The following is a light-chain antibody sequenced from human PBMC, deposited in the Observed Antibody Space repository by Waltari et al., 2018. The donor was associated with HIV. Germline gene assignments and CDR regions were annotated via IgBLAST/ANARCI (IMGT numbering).Light chain of an antibody. CDR2: DDS. V-gene: IGLV3-21*02. Sequence: SYVLTQPPSVSVAPGQTARISCGGNNIETKSVHWYHQKPGPAPVLVVYDDSDRPSGIPERFSGSNSGNTATLTISRVEAGDEADYYCQVWDSSSDHWVFGGGTKLTVL. CDR1: NIETKS. J-gene: IGLJ3*02. CDR3: QVWDSSSDHWV.